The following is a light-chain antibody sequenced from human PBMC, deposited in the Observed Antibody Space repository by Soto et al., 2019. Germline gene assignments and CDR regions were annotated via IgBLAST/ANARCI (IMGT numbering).Light chain of an antibody. V-gene: IGLV2-11*01. CDR1: SGDVGGYNF. CDR2: DVS. J-gene: IGLJ2*01. Sequence: QSALTQPRSVSGSPGQSVTISCTGTSGDVGGYNFVSWYQQHPGKVPTLVIFDVSHRPSGVLDRFSGSKSGNTASLTISGLQAEDEADYYCCSYGGSYTWVFGGGTQLTVL. CDR3: CSYGGSYTWV.